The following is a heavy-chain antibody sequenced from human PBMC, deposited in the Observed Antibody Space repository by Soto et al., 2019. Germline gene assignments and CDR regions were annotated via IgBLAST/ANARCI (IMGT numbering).Heavy chain of an antibody. CDR1: GFSLSASGVG. V-gene: IGHV2-5*02. J-gene: IGHJ6*03. CDR3: AQVCSGGSCYVDDYYYYYYMDV. D-gene: IGHD2-15*01. Sequence: SGPTLVNPTQTLTLTCTFSGFSLSASGVGVGWIRQPPGKALEWLALIYWDDDKRYSPSLKSRLTITKDTSKNQVVLTMTNTDPVDTATYYCAQVCSGGSCYVDDYYYYYYMDVWGKGTTVTVSS. CDR2: IYWDDDK.